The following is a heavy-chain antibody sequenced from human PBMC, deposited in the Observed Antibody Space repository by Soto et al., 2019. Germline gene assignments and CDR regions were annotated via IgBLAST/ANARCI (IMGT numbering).Heavy chain of an antibody. CDR2: ISWNSGSI. D-gene: IGHD5-18*01. CDR1: GFTFDDYA. CDR3: AKDTVGYSYGAGAFDI. J-gene: IGHJ3*02. V-gene: IGHV3-9*01. Sequence: EVQLVESGGGLVQPGRSLRLSCAASGFTFDDYAMHWFRQAPGKGLEWVSGISWNSGSIGYADSVKGRFTISRDNAKNSLYLQMNSLRAEDTALYYCAKDTVGYSYGAGAFDIWGQGTMVTVSS.